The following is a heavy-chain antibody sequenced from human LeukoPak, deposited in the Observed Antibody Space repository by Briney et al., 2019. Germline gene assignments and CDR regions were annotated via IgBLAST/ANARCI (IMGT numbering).Heavy chain of an antibody. CDR1: GFTVSSNY. J-gene: IGHJ4*02. D-gene: IGHD3-22*01. CDR2: ISWNSGSI. CDR3: AKDSGTYYYDSSGYGFDY. Sequence: GGSLRLSCAASGFTVSSNYMSWVRQAPGKGLGWVSGISWNSGSIGYADSVKGRFTISRDNAKNSLYLQMNSLRAEDTALYYCAKDSGTYYYDSSGYGFDYWGQGTLVTVSS. V-gene: IGHV3-9*01.